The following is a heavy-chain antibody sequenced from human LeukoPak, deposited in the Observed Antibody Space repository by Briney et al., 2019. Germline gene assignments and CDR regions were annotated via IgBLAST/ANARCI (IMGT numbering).Heavy chain of an antibody. D-gene: IGHD2-2*02. CDR3: ASEGCSSTSCYNRGSFDY. J-gene: IGHJ4*02. V-gene: IGHV4-59*08. CDR2: IYYSGST. Sequence: SETLSLTCTVSGGSISSYYWSWIRQPPGKGPEWIGYIYYSGSTYYNPSLKSRVTIPVDTSKNQFSLKLSSVTAADTAVYYCASEGCSSTSCYNRGSFDYWGQGTLVTVSS. CDR1: GGSISSYY.